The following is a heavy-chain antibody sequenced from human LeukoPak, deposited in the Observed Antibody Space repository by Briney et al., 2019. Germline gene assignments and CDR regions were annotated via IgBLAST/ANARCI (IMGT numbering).Heavy chain of an antibody. J-gene: IGHJ4*02. CDR3: VKDISLTNRVLGSKYYFDY. D-gene: IGHD2-8*01. CDR2: ISSIGGST. CDR1: VFTFSSYA. Sequence: GGSLRLSCSASVFTFSSYAMHWVRPAPGKGLEYVSAISSIGGSTYYADSLKGRFTISRDNSKNTLYLQMSSLRAEDTAVYYCVKDISLTNRVLGSKYYFDYWGQGTLVTVSS. V-gene: IGHV3-64D*09.